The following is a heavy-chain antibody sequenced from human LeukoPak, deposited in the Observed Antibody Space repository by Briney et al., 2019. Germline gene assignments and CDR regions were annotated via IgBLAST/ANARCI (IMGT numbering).Heavy chain of an antibody. CDR1: GFTFSSYA. D-gene: IGHD1-1*01. J-gene: IGHJ4*02. CDR2: ISGSGGST. CDR3: AKSRTGSITYFDY. V-gene: IGHV3-23*01. Sequence: GGSLRLSCAASGFTFSSYAMSWVRQAPGKGLEWVSAISGSGGSTYYADSVKGRLTISGDNSKNTLYLQMNSLRAEDTAVYYCAKSRTGSITYFDYWGQGTLVTVSS.